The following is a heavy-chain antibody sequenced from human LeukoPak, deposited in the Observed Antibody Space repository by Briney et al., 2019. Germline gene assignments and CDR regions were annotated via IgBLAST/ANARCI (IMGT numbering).Heavy chain of an antibody. CDR3: ARVTVVRGVKDV. D-gene: IGHD3-10*01. V-gene: IGHV1-8*01. Sequence: ASVKVSCKASGYTFTSYDINWVRQATGQGLEWMGWMNPNSGNTGYAQKFQGRVTMTRNTSISTAYMGLSSLRSEDTAVYYCARVTVVRGVKDVWGQGTTVTVSS. CDR1: GYTFTSYD. J-gene: IGHJ6*02. CDR2: MNPNSGNT.